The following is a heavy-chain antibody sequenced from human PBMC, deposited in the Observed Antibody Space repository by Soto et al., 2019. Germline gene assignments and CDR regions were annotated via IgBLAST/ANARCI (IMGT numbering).Heavy chain of an antibody. CDR2: IIPILGIA. V-gene: IGHV1-69*08. D-gene: IGHD6-13*01. Sequence: QVQLVQSGAEVKKPGSSVKVSCKASGGTFSSYTISWVRQAPGQGLEWMGRIIPILGIANYAQKFQGRVTITADKSTSTAYMELSSLRSEDTAVYYCARDPGVAAAGTSDYWGQGTLVTVSS. CDR1: GGTFSSYT. CDR3: ARDPGVAAAGTSDY. J-gene: IGHJ4*02.